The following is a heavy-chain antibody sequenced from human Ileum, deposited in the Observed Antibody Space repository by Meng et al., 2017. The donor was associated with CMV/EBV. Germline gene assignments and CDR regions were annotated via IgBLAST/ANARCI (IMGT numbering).Heavy chain of an antibody. CDR3: ASGRLQFTPSALQH. Sequence: QVQFEQWGGGLMTPSETLSHACAVSGAPLNGFFCSWIRQPPGRRLEWIGEVNNRGRTNYNPSLKSRLTISIDTSKRQLSLMVTSVTAADSAIYYCASGRLQFTPSALQHWGPGTLVTVSS. D-gene: IGHD5-24*01. CDR2: VNNRGRT. V-gene: IGHV4-34*02. CDR1: GAPLNGFF. J-gene: IGHJ1*01.